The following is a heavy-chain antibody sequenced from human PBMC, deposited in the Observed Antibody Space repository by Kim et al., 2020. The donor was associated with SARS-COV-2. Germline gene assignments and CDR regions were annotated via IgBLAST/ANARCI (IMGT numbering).Heavy chain of an antibody. CDR1: GFTFSSYG. Sequence: GGSLRLSCAASGFTFSSYGMHWVRQAPGKGLEWVAVISYDGSNKYYADSVKGRFTISRDNSKNTLYLQMNSLRAEDTAVYYCAKDSSRGGISADVSYGGYYYGMDVWGQGTTVTVSS. D-gene: IGHD6-13*01. J-gene: IGHJ6*02. CDR3: AKDSSRGGISADVSYGGYYYGMDV. CDR2: ISYDGSNK. V-gene: IGHV3-30*18.